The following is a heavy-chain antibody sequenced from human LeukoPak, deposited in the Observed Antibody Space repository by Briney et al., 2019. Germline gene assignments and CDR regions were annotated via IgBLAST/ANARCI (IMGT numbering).Heavy chain of an antibody. V-gene: IGHV3-30*18. CDR3: AKDRNSGHYGPCDV. CDR1: GFTFSSYG. Sequence: PGGSLRLSCAASGFTFSSYGMNWVRQAPGKGLEWVSVISCDGGSKYYADSVKGRFTISRDNSKNTLYLQMNSLRAEDTAVYYCAKDRNSGHYGPCDVSGKGTTVTVSS. CDR2: ISCDGGSK. D-gene: IGHD4-17*01. J-gene: IGHJ6*04.